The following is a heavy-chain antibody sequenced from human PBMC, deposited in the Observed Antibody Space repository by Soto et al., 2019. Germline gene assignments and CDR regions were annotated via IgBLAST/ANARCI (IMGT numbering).Heavy chain of an antibody. CDR3: ARGGYCNSTSCHRCGMDV. Sequence: QVQLVESGGGVVQPGRSLRLSCAASGFTFSSYAMHWVRQAPGKGLEWVAVISYDGANKYYADSVKGRFTISRDSSKNTLYLQMNSLRAEDTAVYFCARGGYCNSTSCHRCGMDVWGQGTTVTVSS. V-gene: IGHV3-30-3*01. CDR2: ISYDGANK. D-gene: IGHD2-2*03. J-gene: IGHJ6*02. CDR1: GFTFSSYA.